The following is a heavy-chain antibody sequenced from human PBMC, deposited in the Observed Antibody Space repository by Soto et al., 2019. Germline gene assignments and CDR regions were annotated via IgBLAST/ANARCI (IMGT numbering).Heavy chain of an antibody. CDR3: TRHEPTAYMDV. CDR1: GFIFSGSA. CDR2: IRSRTNNYAT. V-gene: IGHV3-73*01. D-gene: IGHD4-17*01. J-gene: IGHJ6*03. Sequence: GGSLRLSCAASGFIFSGSAMHWVRQASGKGLEWVGRIRSRTNNYATAYAASVKGRFTISRDDSKSTAFLQMNSLKTDDTAVYYCTRHEPTAYMDVWGKGTTVTVSS.